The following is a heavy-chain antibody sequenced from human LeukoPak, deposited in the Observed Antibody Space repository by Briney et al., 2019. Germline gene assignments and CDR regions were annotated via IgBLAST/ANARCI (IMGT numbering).Heavy chain of an antibody. CDR3: ARGPFSRDNFDY. CDR1: GFTLKNHW. CDR2: IKKDGSEE. D-gene: IGHD5-24*01. V-gene: IGHV3-7*03. J-gene: IGHJ4*02. Sequence: GGSLRLSWAAYGFTLKNHWMSWVRQAPGKGLEWVADIKKDGSEEYYVDSVKGRFTISRDNAKNSLFLQMSSLRAEDTAIYYCARGPFSRDNFDYWGQGTLVTVSS.